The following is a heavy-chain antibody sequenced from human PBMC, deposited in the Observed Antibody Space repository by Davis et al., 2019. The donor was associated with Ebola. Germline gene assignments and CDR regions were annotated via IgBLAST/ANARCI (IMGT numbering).Heavy chain of an antibody. D-gene: IGHD6-19*01. CDR3: TTETAVAGY. J-gene: IGHJ4*02. V-gene: IGHV3-15*01. Sequence: GESLKISCAASGFTFSNAWMSWVRQAPGKGLEWVGRIKSKTDGGTTGYAAPVKGRFTISRDDSKNTLYLQMNSLKTEDTAVYYCTTETAVAGYWGQGTLVTVSS. CDR1: GFTFSNAW. CDR2: IKSKTDGGTT.